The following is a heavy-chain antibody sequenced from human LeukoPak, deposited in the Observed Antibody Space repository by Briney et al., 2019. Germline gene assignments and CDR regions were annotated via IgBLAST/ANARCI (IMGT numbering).Heavy chain of an antibody. J-gene: IGHJ4*02. CDR2: ISGSGGST. V-gene: IGHV3-23*01. CDR3: AKESGYSSSWYVRNLNFDY. CDR1: GFTFSSYA. D-gene: IGHD6-13*01. Sequence: GGSLRLSCAASGFTFSSYAMGWVRQAPGKGLEWVSCISGSGGSTYYADSVKGRFTISRDNSKNTLYLQMNSLRAEDTAVYYCAKESGYSSSWYVRNLNFDYWGQGTLVTVSS.